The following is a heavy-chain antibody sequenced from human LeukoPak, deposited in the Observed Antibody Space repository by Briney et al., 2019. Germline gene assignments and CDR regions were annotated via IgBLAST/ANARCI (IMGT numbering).Heavy chain of an antibody. D-gene: IGHD6-19*01. CDR3: ARDSSGWYASYYFDY. J-gene: IGHJ4*02. V-gene: IGHV3-30-3*01. CDR2: ISYDGSNK. Sequence: GRSLRLSCAASGFTFSSYAMHWVRQAPGKGLEWVAVISYDGSNKYYADSVKGRFTISRDNAKNSLDLQMNSLRAEDTAVYYCARDSSGWYASYYFDYWGQGTLVTVSS. CDR1: GFTFSSYA.